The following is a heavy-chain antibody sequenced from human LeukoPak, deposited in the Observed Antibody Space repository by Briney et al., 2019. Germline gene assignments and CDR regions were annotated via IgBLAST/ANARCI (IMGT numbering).Heavy chain of an antibody. D-gene: IGHD3-3*01. CDR1: GGSFSGYY. V-gene: IGHV4-34*01. CDR2: INHSGRT. CDR3: ARGPRAVYSYYDVWSGYYTTSAEYFQH. Sequence: SETLSLTCAVYGGSFSGYYWSWIRQPPGKGVEWIGEINHSGRTNYNPSLKSRVTISVDTSKNQFYLKLSSVTAADTAVYYCARGPRAVYSYYDVWSGYYTTSAEYFQHWGQGTLVTVSS. J-gene: IGHJ1*01.